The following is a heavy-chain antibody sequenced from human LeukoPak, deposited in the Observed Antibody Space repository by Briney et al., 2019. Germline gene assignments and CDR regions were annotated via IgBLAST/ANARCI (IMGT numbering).Heavy chain of an antibody. V-gene: IGHV1-69*06. J-gene: IGHJ6*03. CDR2: IIPIFGTA. Sequence: SVKVSCKASGGTFSSYAISWVRQAPGQGLEWMGGIIPIFGTANYAQKFQGRVTITADKSTSTAYMELSSLRSEDTAVYYCASGGSRRGSSSLWKGDYYYYYMDVWGKGTTVTVSS. CDR1: GGTFSSYA. D-gene: IGHD6-6*01. CDR3: ASGGSRRGSSSLWKGDYYYYYMDV.